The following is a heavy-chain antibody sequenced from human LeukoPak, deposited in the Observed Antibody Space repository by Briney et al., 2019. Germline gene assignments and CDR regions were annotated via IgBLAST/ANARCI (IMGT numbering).Heavy chain of an antibody. V-gene: IGHV3-7*01. D-gene: IGHD2-15*01. CDR1: GFTFW. CDR3: ARDQTPFY. Sequence: PGGSLRLSCAASGFTFWMTWVRQAPGKGLEWVANIKHDGSEDYYLDSVKGRFTISRDNAKSSMRLQMNSLRDEDTAVYYCARDQTPFYWGQGSLVTVSS. J-gene: IGHJ4*02. CDR2: IKHDGSED.